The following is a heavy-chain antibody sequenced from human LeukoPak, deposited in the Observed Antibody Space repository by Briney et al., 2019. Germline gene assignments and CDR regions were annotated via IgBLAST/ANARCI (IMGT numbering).Heavy chain of an antibody. D-gene: IGHD3-10*01. CDR3: ARAGSHWHYVY. Sequence: GGSLRLSCAASGFTFSGFSMSWARQSPTKGLEWVANIKQDGSERYYVDSVKGRFTISRDNAKNSLSSQMNNLRVEDTAVYYCARAGSHWHYVYWGQGTVVTVSS. CDR2: IKQDGSER. CDR1: GFTFSGFS. V-gene: IGHV3-7*01. J-gene: IGHJ4*02.